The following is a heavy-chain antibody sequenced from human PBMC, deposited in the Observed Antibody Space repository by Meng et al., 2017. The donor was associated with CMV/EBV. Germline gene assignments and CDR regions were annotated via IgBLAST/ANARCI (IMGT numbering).Heavy chain of an antibody. Sequence: GESLKISCAASGFTFSDYYMSWIRQAPGKGLEWVSYISSSGSTIYYADSVKGRFTISRDNAKNSLYLQMNSLRAEDTAVYYCARYGYGDYYYYGRDVWGQGTTVTVSS. J-gene: IGHJ6*02. D-gene: IGHD4-17*01. V-gene: IGHV3-11*01. CDR2: ISSSGSTI. CDR3: ARYGYGDYYYYGRDV. CDR1: GFTFSDYY.